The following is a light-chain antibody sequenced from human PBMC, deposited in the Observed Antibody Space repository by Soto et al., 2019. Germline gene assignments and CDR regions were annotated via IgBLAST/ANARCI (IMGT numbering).Light chain of an antibody. V-gene: IGKV3-11*01. J-gene: IGKJ5*01. CDR1: QSVSSH. CDR3: QQRSSWPIT. Sequence: EIVLTQSPAPLSLSPGDIATLSCRASQSVSSHLVWYQQKPGQAPRLLISDASNRATGIPARFSGSGSGTDFTLTINSLEPEDFAVYYCQQRSSWPITFGQGTRLEIK. CDR2: DAS.